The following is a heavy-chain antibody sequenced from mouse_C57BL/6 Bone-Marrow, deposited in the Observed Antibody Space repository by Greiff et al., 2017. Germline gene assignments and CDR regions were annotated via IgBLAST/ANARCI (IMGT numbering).Heavy chain of an antibody. CDR1: GFTFSAYG. D-gene: IGHD1-1*02. J-gene: IGHJ2*01. CDR2: ISSGSSTI. V-gene: IGHV5-17*01. Sequence: EVQGVESGGGLVKPGGSLKLSCAASGFTFSAYGMHWVRQAPEKGLEWVAYISSGSSTIYYADTVKGRFTISRDNAKNTLFLQMTSLRSEDTAMYYCARNGRYYFDYWGQGTTLTVSS. CDR3: ARNGRYYFDY.